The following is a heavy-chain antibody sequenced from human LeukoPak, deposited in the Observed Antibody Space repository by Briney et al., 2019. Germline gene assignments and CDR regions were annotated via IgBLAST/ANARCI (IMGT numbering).Heavy chain of an antibody. CDR2: INSNGAVI. CDR1: GFSFSDYG. Sequence: GGSLRLSCAASGFSFSDYGMNWVRRAPGKGLEWLSHINSNGAVISYADSVKGRFTISRDNSKNTLYLQMNSLRAEDTAVYYCAKDRGYSGYQGGYFDYWGQGTLVTVSS. CDR3: AKDRGYSGYQGGYFDY. J-gene: IGHJ4*02. V-gene: IGHV3-23*01. D-gene: IGHD5-12*01.